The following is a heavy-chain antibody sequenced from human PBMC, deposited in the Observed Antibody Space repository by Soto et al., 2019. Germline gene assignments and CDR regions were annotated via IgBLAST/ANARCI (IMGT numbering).Heavy chain of an antibody. D-gene: IGHD6-19*01. J-gene: IGHJ4*01. Sequence: GGSLRLSCSASGFTFSSYAMLWVRQAPGKGLEYVSGIHSNGGSTYYADSVKGRFTISRDIPKNTLYLQMSSLRAEDTAVYYCAKAMAGKWHPFDYWGHGTLVTVSS. CDR2: IHSNGGST. CDR1: GFTFSSYA. V-gene: IGHV3-64D*08. CDR3: AKAMAGKWHPFDY.